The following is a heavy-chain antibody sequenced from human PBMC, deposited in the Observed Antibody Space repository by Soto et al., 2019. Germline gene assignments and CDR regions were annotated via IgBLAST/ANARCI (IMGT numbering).Heavy chain of an antibody. D-gene: IGHD2-15*01. J-gene: IGHJ6*02. CDR3: ARDPSVVVVAATPYYYYGMDV. Sequence: GGSLRLSCAASGFTFSDYYMSWIRQAPGKGLEWVSDISSSGSIIYYADSVKGRFTISRDNAKNSLYLQMNSLRAEDTAVYYCARDPSVVVVAATPYYYYGMDVWGQGTTVTVSS. CDR2: ISSSGSII. V-gene: IGHV3-11*04. CDR1: GFTFSDYY.